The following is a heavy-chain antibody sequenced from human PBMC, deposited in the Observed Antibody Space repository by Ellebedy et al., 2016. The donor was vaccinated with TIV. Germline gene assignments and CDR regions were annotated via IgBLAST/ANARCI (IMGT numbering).Heavy chain of an antibody. D-gene: IGHD6-19*01. Sequence: SQTLSLTCAISGDSVSSNSAAWNWIRQSPSRGLEWLGRTYYRSKWYNDYAVSVKSRITINPDTSKNQFSLQLNSVTPEDTAVYYCARDPLEAVAGTGWFDPWGQGTLVTVSS. V-gene: IGHV6-1*01. CDR1: GDSVSSNSAA. CDR3: ARDPLEAVAGTGWFDP. J-gene: IGHJ5*02. CDR2: TYYRSKWYN.